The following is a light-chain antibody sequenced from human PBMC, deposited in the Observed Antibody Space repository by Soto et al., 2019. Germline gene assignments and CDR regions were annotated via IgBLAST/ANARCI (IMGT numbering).Light chain of an antibody. CDR2: GNT. J-gene: IGLJ3*02. Sequence: QSVLTQPPSVSGAPGQRVTICCTGSSSNIVAIYDVHWYQQLPGTAPKLLIYGNTNRPSGVPDRFSGSKSGTSASLAITGLQAEDEADYYCQSYDSSLSGWVFGGGTKLTVL. CDR1: SSNIVAIYD. CDR3: QSYDSSLSGWV. V-gene: IGLV1-40*01.